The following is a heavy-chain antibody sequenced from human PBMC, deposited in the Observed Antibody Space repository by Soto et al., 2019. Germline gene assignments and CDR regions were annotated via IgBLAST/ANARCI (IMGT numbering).Heavy chain of an antibody. V-gene: IGHV1-69*13. CDR2: IIPIFGTA. CDR1: GGTFSSYA. CDR3: ARDCTRGTTVTTGYYYYGMDV. J-gene: IGHJ6*02. D-gene: IGHD4-17*01. Sequence: SVKVSCKASGGTFSSYAISWVRQAPGQGLEWMGGIIPIFGTANYAQKFQGRVTITADESTSTAYMELSSLRSEDPAVYYCARDCTRGTTVTTGYYYYGMDVWGQGTTVTVSS.